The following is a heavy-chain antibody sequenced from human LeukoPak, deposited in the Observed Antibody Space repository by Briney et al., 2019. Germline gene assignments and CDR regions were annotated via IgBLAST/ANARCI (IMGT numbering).Heavy chain of an antibody. CDR1: GYTFTSYG. CDR3: ARGYDSSGYQYFDY. V-gene: IGHV1-18*01. D-gene: IGHD3-22*01. J-gene: IGHJ4*02. CDR2: ISAYNGNT. Sequence: GASVKVSCKASGYTFTSYGISWVRQAPGQGLEGMGWISAYNGNTNYAQKLQGRVTMTTDTSTSTAYMELRSLRSDDTAVYYCARGYDSSGYQYFDYWGQGTLVTVSS.